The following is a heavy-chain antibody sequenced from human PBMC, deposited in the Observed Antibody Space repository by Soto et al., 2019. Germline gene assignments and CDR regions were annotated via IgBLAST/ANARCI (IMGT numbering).Heavy chain of an antibody. Sequence: GGSLRLSCAASGFSFSTYGMHWVRQAPGKGLEWVAFISNDGSNKYYADSVKGRFTISRDNAKNSLYLQMNSLRAEDTAVYYCARGLFYYDSSAYLGYWGQGT. CDR2: ISNDGSNK. V-gene: IGHV3-30*03. CDR1: GFSFSTYG. D-gene: IGHD3-22*01. J-gene: IGHJ4*02. CDR3: ARGLFYYDSSAYLGY.